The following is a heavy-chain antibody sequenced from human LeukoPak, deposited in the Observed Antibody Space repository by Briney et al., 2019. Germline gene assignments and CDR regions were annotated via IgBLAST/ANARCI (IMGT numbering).Heavy chain of an antibody. D-gene: IGHD3-10*01. CDR1: GGSISSGDYY. CDR3: AREFGVTNWFDP. Sequence: SQTLSLTCTVSGGSISSGDYYWSWIRQPPGKGLEWIGYIYHSGSTYYNPSLKSRVTISVDTSKNQFSLKLSSVTAADTAVYYCAREFGVTNWFDPWGQGTLVTVSS. V-gene: IGHV4-30-4*01. J-gene: IGHJ5*02. CDR2: IYHSGST.